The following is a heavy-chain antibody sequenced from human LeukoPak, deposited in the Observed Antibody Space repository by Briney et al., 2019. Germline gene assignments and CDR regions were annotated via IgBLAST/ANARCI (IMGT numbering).Heavy chain of an antibody. CDR1: GDSISNYY. Sequence: KPSETLSLTCTVSGDSISNYYWRWIRQPPGKGLEWIGYIYYSGSTNYNPSLESRVTISVDTSKNQFSLKLSSVTAADTAVYYCARYVVYGSGKYYFDYWGQGTLVTVSS. CDR3: ARYVVYGSGKYYFDY. D-gene: IGHD3-10*01. J-gene: IGHJ4*02. CDR2: IYYSGST. V-gene: IGHV4-59*08.